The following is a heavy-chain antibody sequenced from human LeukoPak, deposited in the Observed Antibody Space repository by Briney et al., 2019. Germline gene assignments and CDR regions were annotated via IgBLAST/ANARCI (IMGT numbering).Heavy chain of an antibody. CDR3: ARSLPYDFWSGYYPPFFDY. Sequence: GGSLRLSCAASGFTFNTYGMHWVRQAPGKGLEWVAFIRYDGSNKFYADSVKGRFTISRDNAKNSLYLQMDSLRAEDTAVYYCARSLPYDFWSGYYPPFFDYWGQGTLVTVSS. J-gene: IGHJ4*02. D-gene: IGHD3-3*01. CDR2: IRYDGSNK. CDR1: GFTFNTYG. V-gene: IGHV3-30*02.